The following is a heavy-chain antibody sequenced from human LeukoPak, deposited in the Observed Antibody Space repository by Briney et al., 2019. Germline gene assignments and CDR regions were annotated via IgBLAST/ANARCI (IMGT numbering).Heavy chain of an antibody. D-gene: IGHD3-22*01. CDR3: ARRDGNYYDSSGYYFVY. Sequence: SETLSLTCTVSGGSISSNSYYWGWIRQPPGKGLEWIGSTYYSGSTYYNPSLKSRVTISVDTSKNQFSLKLSSVTAADTAVYYCARRDGNYYDSSGYYFVYWGQGTLVTVSS. CDR2: TYYSGST. CDR1: GGSISSNSYY. J-gene: IGHJ4*02. V-gene: IGHV4-39*07.